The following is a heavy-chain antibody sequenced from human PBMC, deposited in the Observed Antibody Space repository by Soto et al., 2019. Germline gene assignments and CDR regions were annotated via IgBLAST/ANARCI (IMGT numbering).Heavy chain of an antibody. CDR3: ARSAIPRGGWFRP. D-gene: IGHD2-15*01. V-gene: IGHV4-4*07. J-gene: IGHJ5*02. Sequence: SETLSLTCNVSDGSLSTYYWSWIRQPAGKGLEWIGRIYASGSTNYNPSLKGRVSMSVDTSKKQFSLKMISVTAADTAMYYCARSAIPRGGWFRPWGQGVLVTVSS. CDR1: DGSLSTYY. CDR2: IYASGST.